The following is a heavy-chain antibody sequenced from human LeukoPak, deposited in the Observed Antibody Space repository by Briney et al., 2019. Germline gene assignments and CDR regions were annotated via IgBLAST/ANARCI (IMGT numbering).Heavy chain of an antibody. CDR3: ARVDSGWSTYTWFDP. CDR1: GGSISSYY. Sequence: KPSETLSLTCTVSGGSISSYYWSWIRQPPGKGLEWIGYIYYSGSTNYNPSLKSRVTISVDTSKNQFSLKLSSVTAADTAVYYCARVDSGWSTYTWFDPWGQGTLVTVSS. CDR2: IYYSGST. V-gene: IGHV4-59*01. D-gene: IGHD6-19*01. J-gene: IGHJ5*02.